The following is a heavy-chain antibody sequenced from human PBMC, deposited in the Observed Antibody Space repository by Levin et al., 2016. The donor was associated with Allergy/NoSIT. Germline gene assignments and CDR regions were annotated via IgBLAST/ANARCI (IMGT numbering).Heavy chain of an antibody. D-gene: IGHD6-13*01. J-gene: IGHJ6*02. CDR1: GGTFSSYA. Sequence: SVKVSCKASGGTFSSYAISWVRQAPGQGLEWMGGIIPILGIANYAQKFQGRVTITADESTSTAYMELSSLRSEDTAVYYCASPGIAAGDVWGQGTTVTVSS. V-gene: IGHV1-69*10. CDR2: IIPILGIA. CDR3: ASPGIAAGDV.